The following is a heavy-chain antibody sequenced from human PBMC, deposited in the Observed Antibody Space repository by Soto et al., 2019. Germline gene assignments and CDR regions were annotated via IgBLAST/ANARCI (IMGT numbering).Heavy chain of an antibody. CDR1: GFTFSSYA. D-gene: IGHD6-13*01. V-gene: IGHV3-23*01. CDR2: ISGSGGST. J-gene: IGHJ3*02. Sequence: EVQLLESGGGLVQPGGSLRLSCAASGFTFSSYAMSWVRQAPGKGLEWVSAISGSGGSTYYADSVKSRFTISRDNSKNTLYLQMDSLSAEDTAVYYCAKIPHSSSWYLDAFDIWGQGTMVTVSS. CDR3: AKIPHSSSWYLDAFDI.